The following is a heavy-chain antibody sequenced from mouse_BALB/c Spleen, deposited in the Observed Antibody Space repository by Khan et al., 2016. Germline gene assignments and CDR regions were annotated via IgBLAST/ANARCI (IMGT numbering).Heavy chain of an antibody. CDR3: ARQGGLEYGDAVDY. CDR1: GCTFSSHA. D-gene: IGHD1-2*01. Sequence: EVELVESGGGLVKPGGSLKLSCAASGCTFSSHAMSWVRQTPEKRLAWVATISGGGRYTFYPDRVKGQVNITQDKAKNTLYLQMSSHGAEDTGMYYCARQGGLEYGDAVDYWGQGTSVTVSS. CDR2: ISGGGRYT. J-gene: IGHJ4*01. V-gene: IGHV5-9-3*01.